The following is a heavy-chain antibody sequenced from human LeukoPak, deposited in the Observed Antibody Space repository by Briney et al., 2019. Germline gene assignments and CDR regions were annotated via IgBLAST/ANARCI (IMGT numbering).Heavy chain of an antibody. CDR3: ARRDSSGWYDFDY. Sequence: SETLSLTCTVSGGSISSYYWSWIRQPPGKGLEWIGYIYHSGSTNYNPSLKSRVTISVDTSKNQFSLKLSSVTAADTAVYYCARRDSSGWYDFDYWGQGTLVTVSS. V-gene: IGHV4-59*08. CDR1: GGSISSYY. J-gene: IGHJ4*02. D-gene: IGHD6-19*01. CDR2: IYHSGST.